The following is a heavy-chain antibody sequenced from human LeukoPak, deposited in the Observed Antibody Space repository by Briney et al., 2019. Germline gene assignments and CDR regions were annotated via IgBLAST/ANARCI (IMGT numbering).Heavy chain of an antibody. Sequence: ASVKVSCKASGDTFSSYAISWVRQAPEQGIEWMGGIIPIFGTANYAQKFQGRVTITADESTSTAYMELTSLRSEDTAVYYCARGRMAGTYVFDYWGQGTLVTVSS. V-gene: IGHV1-69*13. CDR2: IIPIFGTA. CDR3: ARGRMAGTYVFDY. CDR1: GDTFSSYA. J-gene: IGHJ4*02. D-gene: IGHD6-19*01.